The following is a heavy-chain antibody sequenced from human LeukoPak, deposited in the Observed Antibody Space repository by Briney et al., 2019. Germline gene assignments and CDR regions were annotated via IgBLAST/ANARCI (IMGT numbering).Heavy chain of an antibody. V-gene: IGHV3-30*18. CDR2: ISYDGSNK. Sequence: PGGSLRLSCAASGFTFSSYGIHWVRQAPGKGLEWVAVISYDGSNKYYADSVKGRFTISRDNSKNTLYLQMNSLRAEDTAVYYCAKDLGFAQLWYFNYWGQGTLVTVSS. CDR3: AKDLGFAQLWYFNY. J-gene: IGHJ4*02. D-gene: IGHD5-18*01. CDR1: GFTFSSYG.